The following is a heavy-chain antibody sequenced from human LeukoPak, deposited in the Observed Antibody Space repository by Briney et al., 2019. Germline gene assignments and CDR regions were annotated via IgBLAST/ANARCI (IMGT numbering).Heavy chain of an antibody. D-gene: IGHD1-26*01. CDR1: GYTFTGYY. V-gene: IGHV1-2*02. CDR2: INPNSGGT. J-gene: IGHJ4*02. CDR3: AREHRLVGGGLDY. Sequence: ASVKVSCKASGYTFTGYYMHWVRQAPGQGLEWMGWINPNSGGTNYAQKFQGRVTMTRDTSISTAYMELSRLRSDDTAVYHCAREHRLVGGGLDYWGQGTLVTVSS.